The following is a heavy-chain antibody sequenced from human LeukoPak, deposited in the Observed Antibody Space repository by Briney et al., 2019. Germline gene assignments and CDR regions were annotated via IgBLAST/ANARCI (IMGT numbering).Heavy chain of an antibody. J-gene: IGHJ4*02. CDR3: ARDRDISVVPAAMLVY. D-gene: IGHD2-2*01. CDR2: ISSSSSYI. V-gene: IGHV3-21*01. Sequence: GGSLRLSCAASGFTFSSYSMNWVRQAPGKGLEWDSSISSSSSYIYYADSVKGRFTISRDNAKNSLYLQMNSLRAEDTAVYYYARDRDISVVPAAMLVYWGQGTLVTVSS. CDR1: GFTFSSYS.